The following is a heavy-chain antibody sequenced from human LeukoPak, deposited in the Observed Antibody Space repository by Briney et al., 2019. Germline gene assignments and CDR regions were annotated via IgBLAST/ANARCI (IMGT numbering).Heavy chain of an antibody. CDR3: AKGPAPYCSGGSCYSPHWYFDI. Sequence: GGALRLSCAASQFTFSNYAMSWVGQAPAKGLEWVSAISGSGNTTYFGDSVTGRFTISRDNPKNTVYLQMNSLSAEDTAVYYCAKGPAPYCSGGSCYSPHWYFDIWGRGTLVTASP. V-gene: IGHV3-23*01. CDR2: ISGSGNTT. J-gene: IGHJ2*01. D-gene: IGHD2-15*01. CDR1: QFTFSNYA.